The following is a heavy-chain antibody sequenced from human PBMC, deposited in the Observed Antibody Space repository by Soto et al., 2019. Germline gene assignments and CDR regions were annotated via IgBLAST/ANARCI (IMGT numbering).Heavy chain of an antibody. Sequence: PGGSLRLSCAASGFTFSSYEMSWVRQAPGKGLEWVSYISSSGSTIYYADSVKGRFTISRDNAKNSLYLQMNSLRAEDTAVYYCARRLNVLGGMDVWGQGTTVTVSS. CDR3: ARRLNVLGGMDV. V-gene: IGHV3-48*03. J-gene: IGHJ6*02. CDR2: ISSSGSTI. D-gene: IGHD3-3*02. CDR1: GFTFSSYE.